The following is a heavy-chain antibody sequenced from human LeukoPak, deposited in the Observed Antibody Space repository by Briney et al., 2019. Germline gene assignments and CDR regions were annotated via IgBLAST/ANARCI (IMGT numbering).Heavy chain of an antibody. CDR2: ISGSGGST. CDR3: AKDTRIAVAGTYVDY. J-gene: IGHJ4*02. CDR1: GFTFSSYA. Sequence: PGGSLRLSCAASGFTFSSYAMSWVRQAPGKGLEWVSAISGSGGSTYYADSVKGRFTISRDNSKNTLYLQMNSLRAEDTAVYYCAKDTRIAVAGTYVDYWGQGTLVTVSS. D-gene: IGHD6-19*01. V-gene: IGHV3-23*01.